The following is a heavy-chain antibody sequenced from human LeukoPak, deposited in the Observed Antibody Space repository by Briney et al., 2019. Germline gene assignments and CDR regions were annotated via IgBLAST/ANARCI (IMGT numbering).Heavy chain of an antibody. J-gene: IGHJ4*02. D-gene: IGHD5-24*01. CDR1: GYTFTSYG. V-gene: IGHV1-69*05. Sequence: SVKVSCKASGYTFTSYGISWVRQAPGQGLEWMGGIIPIFGTANYAQKFQGRVTITTDESTSTAYMELSSLRSEDTAVYYCARGEVEMATITYLDYWGQGTLVTVSS. CDR3: ARGEVEMATITYLDY. CDR2: IIPIFGTA.